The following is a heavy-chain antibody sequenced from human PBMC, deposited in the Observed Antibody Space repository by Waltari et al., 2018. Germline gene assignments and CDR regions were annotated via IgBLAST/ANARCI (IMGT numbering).Heavy chain of an antibody. V-gene: IGHV1-2*02. D-gene: IGHD3-3*01. J-gene: IGHJ5*02. CDR2: INPNSGGT. Sequence: QVQLVQSGAEVKKPGASVKVSCKASGYTFTGYYMHWVRQAPGQGLEWMGWINPNSGGTNYAQKFQGRVTMTRETSISTAYMELSRLRSDDTAVYYCARDLGNSWNPRGWFDPWGQGTLVTVSS. CDR1: GYTFTGYY. CDR3: ARDLGNSWNPRGWFDP.